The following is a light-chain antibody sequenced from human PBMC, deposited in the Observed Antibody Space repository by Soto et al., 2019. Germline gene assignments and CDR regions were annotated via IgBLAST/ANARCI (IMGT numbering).Light chain of an antibody. J-gene: IGKJ4*01. V-gene: IGKV3-15*01. Sequence: EIMLTQSPGTLSLSPGERATLSCRASQIVSSSYLAWYQQKPGQAPRLLIYRASTRATGIPARFSGSGSGTEFNLTISSLQSEDFAVYFCQQYDDWLPLTFGRGTKVDI. CDR2: RAS. CDR3: QQYDDWLPLT. CDR1: QIVSSSY.